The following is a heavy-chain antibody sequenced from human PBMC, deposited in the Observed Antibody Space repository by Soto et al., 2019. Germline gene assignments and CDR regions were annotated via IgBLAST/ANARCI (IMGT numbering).Heavy chain of an antibody. CDR1: SASVSTGAYY. CDR3: VRALRHTAMVYPCFDP. Sequence: SETLSLTCTVSSASVSTGAYYWGWVRQRPGRGLEWIGYVYESGYTYYNMSLKSRLTISPDRSNNQFSLGLTSVTAADTAVYYCVRALRHTAMVYPCFDPWGQGTLVTVSS. J-gene: IGHJ5*02. V-gene: IGHV4-31*03. D-gene: IGHD5-18*01. CDR2: VYESGYT.